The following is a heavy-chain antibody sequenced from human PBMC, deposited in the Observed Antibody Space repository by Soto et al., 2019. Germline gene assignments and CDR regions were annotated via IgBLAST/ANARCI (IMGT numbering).Heavy chain of an antibody. D-gene: IGHD2-8*01. V-gene: IGHV3-30*18. CDR3: SKGFLSRGYCANGVCYHFDY. J-gene: IGHJ4*02. CDR2: MSYDGNNK. CDR1: GFTFSRYG. Sequence: QVQLVESGGGVVQPGGSLILSCAASGFTFSRYGMHWVRQAPGKGLEWVAVMSYDGNNKYYADSVKGRFTVSRDNSRNTQYLEMNSLKVEDTAVYFCSKGFLSRGYCANGVCYHFDYWGQGTPVTVSS.